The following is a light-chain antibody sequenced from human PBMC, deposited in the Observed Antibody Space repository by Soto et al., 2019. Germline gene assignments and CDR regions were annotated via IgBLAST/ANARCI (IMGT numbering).Light chain of an antibody. Sequence: QSALTHPRSVSWSTRHSVTIACTATSSDVGGYDYVSWYQQHPGKAPKLMIYDVTKRPSGVPDRFSGSKSGNTASLTISGLQAEDEADYYCCSYAGTYDFVVFGGGTKLTVL. CDR2: DVT. CDR3: CSYAGTYDFVV. J-gene: IGLJ2*01. V-gene: IGLV2-11*01. CDR1: SSDVGGYDY.